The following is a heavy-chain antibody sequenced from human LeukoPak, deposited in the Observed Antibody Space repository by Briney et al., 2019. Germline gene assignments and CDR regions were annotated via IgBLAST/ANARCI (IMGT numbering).Heavy chain of an antibody. V-gene: IGHV5-51*01. CDR2: IYPGDSDT. D-gene: IGHD7-27*01. CDR1: GYSFTSYL. J-gene: IGHJ5*02. CDR3: ARLLGTPGIPGGFDP. Sequence: GESLKISCKGSGYSFTSYLIGWVRQMPGKGLEWMGIIYPGDSDTRYSPSFQGQVTISADRSISTAYLQWSSLKASDTAMYYCARLLGTPGIPGGFDPWGQGTLVTVSS.